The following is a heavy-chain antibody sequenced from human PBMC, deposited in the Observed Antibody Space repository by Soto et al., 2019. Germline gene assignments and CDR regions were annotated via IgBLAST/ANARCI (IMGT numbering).Heavy chain of an antibody. CDR3: AKDVDRLGELWGYFQN. V-gene: IGHV3-9*01. D-gene: IGHD3-16*01. J-gene: IGHJ1*01. Sequence: EVQRLESGGGLEQPGRSLRLSCTVSGFIFEDFAMHWVRQAPGQGLEWVSGINWNGVNKGYAESVLGRFTISRDNAKKSLYLDMNYLRPEDTALYFCAKDVDRLGELWGYFQNWGQGTLVTVSS. CDR1: GFIFEDFA. CDR2: INWNGVNK.